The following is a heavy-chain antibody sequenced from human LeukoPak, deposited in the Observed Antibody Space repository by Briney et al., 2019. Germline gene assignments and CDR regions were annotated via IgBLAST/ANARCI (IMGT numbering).Heavy chain of an antibody. CDR1: GFTFSSYE. J-gene: IGHJ6*02. CDR3: ARESDSSGSYYGMDV. CDR2: ISSSGSTI. V-gene: IGHV3-48*03. D-gene: IGHD3-22*01. Sequence: GGSLRLSCAASGFTFSSYEMNWVRQAPGKGLEWVSYISSSGSTIYHADSVKGRFTISRDNAKNSLYLQMNSLRAEDTAVYYCARESDSSGSYYGMDVWGQGTTVTVSS.